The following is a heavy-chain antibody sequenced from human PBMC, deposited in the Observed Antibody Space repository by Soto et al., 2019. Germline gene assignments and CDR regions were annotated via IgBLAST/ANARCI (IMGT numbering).Heavy chain of an antibody. J-gene: IGHJ5*02. CDR3: ARQGYGTTLP. CDR1: GGSISSSFYY. Sequence: SETLSLTCDVSGGSISSSFYYWGWFRQPPGKDLEWIGTIYYTGNIYYNPSLKSRLSMSVDTSQNQFSLRLTYVTAADTAVYYCARQGYGTTLPWGQGTLVTVSS. V-gene: IGHV4-39*01. CDR2: IYYTGNI. D-gene: IGHD1-7*01.